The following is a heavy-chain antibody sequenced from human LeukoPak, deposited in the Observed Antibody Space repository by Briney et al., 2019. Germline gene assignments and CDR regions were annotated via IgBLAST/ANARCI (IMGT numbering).Heavy chain of an antibody. Sequence: SETLSLTCTVSGDSISSYYWSWIRQPAGKGLEWIGRIYTSGSTNYNPSLKSRVTMSVDTSKNQFSLKLSSVTAADTAVYYCARDGHVLLWFGELSHYYYYMDVWGKGTTVTISS. D-gene: IGHD3-10*01. CDR2: IYTSGST. CDR1: GDSISSYY. CDR3: ARDGHVLLWFGELSHYYYYMDV. V-gene: IGHV4-4*07. J-gene: IGHJ6*03.